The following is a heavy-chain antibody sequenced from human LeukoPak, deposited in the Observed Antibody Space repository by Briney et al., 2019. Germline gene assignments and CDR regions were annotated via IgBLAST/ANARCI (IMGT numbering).Heavy chain of an antibody. D-gene: IGHD3-22*01. CDR2: INHSGST. Sequence: SETLSLTCAVYGGSFSGYYWSWIRQPPGKGLEWIGEINHSGSTNYNPSLKSRVTISVDTSKNQFSLKLSSVTAADTAVYYCARDSPYYYDSSGYYYVAFDIWGQGTMVTVSS. CDR3: ARDSPYYYDSSGYYYVAFDI. CDR1: GGSFSGYY. J-gene: IGHJ3*02. V-gene: IGHV4-34*01.